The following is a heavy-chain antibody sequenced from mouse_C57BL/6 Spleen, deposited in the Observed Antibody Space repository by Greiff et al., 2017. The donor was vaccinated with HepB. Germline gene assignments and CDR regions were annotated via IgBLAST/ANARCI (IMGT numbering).Heavy chain of an antibody. D-gene: IGHD2-1*01. J-gene: IGHJ2*01. CDR3: AREDGNYLYYFDY. V-gene: IGHV1-59*01. CDR1: GYTFTSYW. Sequence: QVQLQQPGAELVRPGTSVKLSCKASGYTFTSYWMHWVKQRPGQGLEWIGVIDPSDSYTNYNQKFKGKATLTVDTSSSTAYMQLSSLTSEDSAVYYCAREDGNYLYYFDYWGQGTTLTVSS. CDR2: IDPSDSYT.